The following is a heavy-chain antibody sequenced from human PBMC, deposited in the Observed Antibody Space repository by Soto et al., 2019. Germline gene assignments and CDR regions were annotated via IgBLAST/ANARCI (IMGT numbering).Heavy chain of an antibody. Sequence: PGGSLRLSCAASGFTFTSHGMHWVRQAPGKGLEWVAVLSYDGSDKNYADSVKGRFTISRDNSKNTLYLEMNSLRAEDTAVYYCAREQYSSSWYGWFDPWGQGTLVTVPQ. CDR1: GFTFTSHG. CDR3: AREQYSSSWYGWFDP. J-gene: IGHJ5*02. D-gene: IGHD6-13*01. CDR2: LSYDGSDK. V-gene: IGHV3-30*03.